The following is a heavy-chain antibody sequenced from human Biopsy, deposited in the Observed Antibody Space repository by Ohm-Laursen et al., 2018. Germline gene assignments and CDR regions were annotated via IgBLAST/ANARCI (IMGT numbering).Heavy chain of an antibody. V-gene: IGHV4-38-2*01. CDR2: IYQTGNT. D-gene: IGHD6-13*01. Sequence: SDTLSLTCAVSGASINIAYYWGWIRQPPGKGLEWIGIIYQTGNTYYNPSLKSRLTISGDASKNDFFLNLTSVTAADTAIYYCVRVRGITPPGAFDFWGQGTKVAVSS. J-gene: IGHJ3*01. CDR1: GASINIAYY. CDR3: VRVRGITPPGAFDF.